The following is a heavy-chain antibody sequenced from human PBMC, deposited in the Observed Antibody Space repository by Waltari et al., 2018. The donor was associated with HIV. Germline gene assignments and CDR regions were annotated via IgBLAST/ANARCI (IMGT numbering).Heavy chain of an antibody. J-gene: IGHJ4*02. D-gene: IGHD1-20*01. CDR2: ISSDGTTT. Sequence: EVQLVESGGGLVQPGGSLRLSCAAYGFTVISYGLHWVRQAPGKGLVWVSRISSDGTTTSYADSVKGRFTISRDNAKNTLYLQMNSLRAEDTAVYYCTRDLARYNWNDIPLDYWGQGALVTVSS. CDR1: GFTVISYG. CDR3: TRDLARYNWNDIPLDY. V-gene: IGHV3-74*01.